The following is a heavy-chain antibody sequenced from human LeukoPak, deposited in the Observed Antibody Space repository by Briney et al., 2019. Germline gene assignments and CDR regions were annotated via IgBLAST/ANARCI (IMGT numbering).Heavy chain of an antibody. V-gene: IGHV3-23*01. Sequence: GGSLRLSCAASGFTFSSYAMSWVRQAPGKGLEWVSAISGSGGSTYYADSVKGRFTISRDNSKNTLYLQMNSLRAEDTAVYYCAKMAAPGTLAYCGGDCYSGFDYRGQGTLVTVSS. D-gene: IGHD2-21*02. CDR1: GFTFSSYA. CDR2: ISGSGGST. CDR3: AKMAAPGTLAYCGGDCYSGFDY. J-gene: IGHJ4*02.